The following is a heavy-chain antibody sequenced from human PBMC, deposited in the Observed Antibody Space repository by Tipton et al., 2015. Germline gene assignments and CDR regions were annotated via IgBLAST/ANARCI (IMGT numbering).Heavy chain of an antibody. CDR1: GGSISGAYNY. CDR3: ARYSWGYWYFDL. V-gene: IGHV4-31*03. Sequence: TLSLTCTVSGGSISGAYNYWSWIRQHPTKGLEWIGYIFYSGSAFYNPSLKSRVSISVDTSENQFSLKLSSVTAADTAVYYCARYSWGYWYFDLWGRGTLVSVSS. CDR2: IFYSGSA. D-gene: IGHD1-26*01. J-gene: IGHJ2*01.